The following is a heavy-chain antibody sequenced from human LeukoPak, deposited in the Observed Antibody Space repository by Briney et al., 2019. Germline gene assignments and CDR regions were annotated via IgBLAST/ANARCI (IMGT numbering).Heavy chain of an antibody. CDR2: IYYSGST. V-gene: IGHV4-59*08. Sequence: SETLSLTCTVAGGSISSYYWSLIRQPPGKGLEWIGYIYYSGSTNYNPSLKSRVTISVDTSKNQFSLKLSSVTAADTAVYYCARRVSQDAFDIWGQGTMVTVSS. CDR3: ARRVSQDAFDI. CDR1: GGSISSYY. J-gene: IGHJ3*02.